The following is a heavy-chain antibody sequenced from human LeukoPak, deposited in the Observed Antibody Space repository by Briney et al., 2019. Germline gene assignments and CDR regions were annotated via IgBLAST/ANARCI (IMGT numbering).Heavy chain of an antibody. CDR1: GFTFSSYK. CDR3: ARDLGWGNANNWFDP. J-gene: IGHJ5*02. V-gene: IGHV3-21*01. D-gene: IGHD3-16*01. CDR2: ISSSSSYI. Sequence: PGGSLRLSCAASGFTFSSYKMNWVRQAPGKGLERVSTISSSSSYIYYADSVKGRFTISRDNAKNSLYLQMNSLSAEDTAVYYCARDLGWGNANNWFDPWGQGTLVIVSS.